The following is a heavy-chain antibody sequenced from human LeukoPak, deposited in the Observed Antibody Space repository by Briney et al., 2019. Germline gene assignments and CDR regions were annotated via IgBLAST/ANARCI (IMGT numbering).Heavy chain of an antibody. CDR3: ARDRSGPFLFDY. Sequence: SETLSLTCAVYGGSFSGYYWSWIRQPPGKGLEWIGEINHSGSTNYNPSLKSRVTISVDTSKNQSSLKLSSVTAADTAVYYCARDRSGPFLFDYWGQGTLVTVSS. CDR2: INHSGST. CDR1: GGSFSGYY. J-gene: IGHJ4*02. V-gene: IGHV4-34*01.